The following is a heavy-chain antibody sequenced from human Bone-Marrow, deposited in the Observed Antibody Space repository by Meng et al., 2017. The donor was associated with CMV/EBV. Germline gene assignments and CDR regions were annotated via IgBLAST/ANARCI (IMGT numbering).Heavy chain of an antibody. V-gene: IGHV3-33*01. CDR1: GFTFSSYG. J-gene: IGHJ4*02. CDR3: VRGGYCSADSCGFFGY. D-gene: IGHD2-15*01. CDR2: IWYDGSNK. Sequence: GGSLRLSCAASGFTFSSYGMHWVRQAPGKGLEWVAVIWYDGSNKYYADSVKGRFTISRDNSKNTLYLRMNTLRAEDTALYYCVRGGYCSADSCGFFGYWGQGSLVTVSS.